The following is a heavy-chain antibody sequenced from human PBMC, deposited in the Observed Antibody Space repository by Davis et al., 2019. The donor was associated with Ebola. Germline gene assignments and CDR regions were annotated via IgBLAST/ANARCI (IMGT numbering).Heavy chain of an antibody. CDR2: INPNSGGT. J-gene: IGHJ4*02. Sequence: ASVKVSCKASGYTFTGYYMHWVRQAPGQGLEWMGWINPNSGGTNYAQKFQGRVTMTRDTSISTAYMELSRLRSDDTAVYYCARIGYCSGGSCYPLDYWGQGTLVTVSS. CDR1: GYTFTGYY. D-gene: IGHD2-15*01. V-gene: IGHV1-2*02. CDR3: ARIGYCSGGSCYPLDY.